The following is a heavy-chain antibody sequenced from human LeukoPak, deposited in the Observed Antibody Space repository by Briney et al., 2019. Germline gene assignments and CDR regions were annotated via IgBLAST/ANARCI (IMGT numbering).Heavy chain of an antibody. V-gene: IGHV3-7*01. CDR3: ARDSPKAGEWFL. J-gene: IGHJ4*02. D-gene: IGHD3-3*01. CDR2: IKQDESEK. Sequence: GGSLRLSCAASGFALSKYWMSWVRQAPGKGLEWVANIKQDESEKYYVDSVKGRFTISRDNADNSLYLQMNSLKVEDTAVYYCARDSPKAGEWFLWGQGTLDTVSS. CDR1: GFALSKYW.